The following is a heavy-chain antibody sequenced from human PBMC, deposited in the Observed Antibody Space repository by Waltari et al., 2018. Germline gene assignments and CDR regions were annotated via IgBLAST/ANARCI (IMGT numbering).Heavy chain of an antibody. Sequence: QLQLQESGPGLVKPSETLSLTCTVSGGSISSSSYYWGWIRQPPGKGLEWIGSIYYSGSTYSNPSLKSRVTRSVDTSKNQFSLKLSSVTAADTAVYYCARDNRFGAVDNWFDPWGQGTLVTVSS. CDR1: GGSISSSSYY. V-gene: IGHV4-39*07. CDR3: ARDNRFGAVDNWFDP. CDR2: IYYSGST. D-gene: IGHD3-16*01. J-gene: IGHJ5*02.